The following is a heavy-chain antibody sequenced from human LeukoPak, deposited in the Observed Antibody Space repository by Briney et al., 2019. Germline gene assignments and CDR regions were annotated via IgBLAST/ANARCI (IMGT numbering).Heavy chain of an antibody. CDR1: GFTFSSYS. CDR3: ARDGPSYGSGSYYFDY. V-gene: IGHV3-21*01. J-gene: IGHJ4*02. CDR2: ISSSSSYI. D-gene: IGHD3-10*01. Sequence: GGSLRLSCAASGFTFSSYSMNWVRQAPGKGLEWVSSISSSSSYIYYADSVKGRFTISRDNAKNSLYLQMNSLRAEDTAVYYCARDGPSYGSGSYYFDYWGQGTLVTVSS.